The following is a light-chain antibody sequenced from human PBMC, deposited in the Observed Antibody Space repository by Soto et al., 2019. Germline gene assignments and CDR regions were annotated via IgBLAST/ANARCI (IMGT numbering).Light chain of an antibody. CDR3: QQRSSWPLT. V-gene: IGKV3-11*01. J-gene: IGKJ4*01. CDR1: QSVSIY. CDR2: DAS. Sequence: EIVLTQSPATLSLSPGERATLSCRASQSVSIYLAWYQQKPGQAPRLLIYDASNRATGIPARFSGSGSGTDFSLTISSLEPEDSAFYYCQQRSSWPLTFGGGTKVEIK.